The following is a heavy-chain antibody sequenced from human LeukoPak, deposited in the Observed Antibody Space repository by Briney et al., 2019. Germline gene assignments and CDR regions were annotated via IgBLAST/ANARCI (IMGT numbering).Heavy chain of an antibody. Sequence: GASVTVSFKASGYTFTVYYMHWVRQAPGQGLEWMGWINPNSGGTNYAQKFQGRVTMTRDTSISTAYMELSRLRSDDTAVYYCASMDSLNTKLELPMGTFDYWGQGTLVTVSS. CDR2: INPNSGGT. V-gene: IGHV1-2*02. CDR1: GYTFTVYY. J-gene: IGHJ4*02. D-gene: IGHD1-7*01. CDR3: ASMDSLNTKLELPMGTFDY.